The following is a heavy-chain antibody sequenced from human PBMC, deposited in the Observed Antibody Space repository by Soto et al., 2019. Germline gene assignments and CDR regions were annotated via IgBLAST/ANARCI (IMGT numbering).Heavy chain of an antibody. CDR2: IIPIFGTA. Sequence: QVQLVQSGAEVKKPGSSVKVSCKASGGTFSSYAISWVRQAPGQGLEWMGGIIPIFGTANYAQKFQGRVTITTDESTRTAYMELSSLRSEVTAVYYCARDIYCTGGSCYSRAFDIWGQGTMVTVSS. CDR3: ARDIYCTGGSCYSRAFDI. J-gene: IGHJ3*02. V-gene: IGHV1-69*01. D-gene: IGHD2-15*01. CDR1: GGTFSSYA.